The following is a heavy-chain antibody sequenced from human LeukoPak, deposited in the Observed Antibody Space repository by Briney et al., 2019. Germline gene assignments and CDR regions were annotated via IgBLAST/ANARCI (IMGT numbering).Heavy chain of an antibody. D-gene: IGHD6-13*01. CDR1: GYTFASYG. J-gene: IGHJ6*03. CDR3: ARNFKGIAAAGTPRGYYYMDV. V-gene: IGHV1-18*01. Sequence: ASVKVSCKASGYTFASYGISWVRQAPGQGLEWMGWISAYNGNTNYAQKLQGRVTMTTDTSTSTAYMELRSLRSDDTAVYYCARNFKGIAAAGTPRGYYYMDVWGKGTTVTVSS. CDR2: ISAYNGNT.